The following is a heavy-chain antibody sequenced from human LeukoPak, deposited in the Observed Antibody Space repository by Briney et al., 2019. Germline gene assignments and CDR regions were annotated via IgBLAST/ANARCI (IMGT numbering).Heavy chain of an antibody. CDR2: ISGSSTPI. CDR1: GFNFNIYS. J-gene: IGHJ4*02. CDR3: ARGLQWGFDW. D-gene: IGHD6-19*01. V-gene: IGHV3-48*01. Sequence: PGGSLRLSSEASGFNFNIYSMNWVRQAPGKGLEWVAYISGSSTPIYYGDSVKGRFTISRDNAKNSLYLQMNSLRVEDTAVYYCARGLQWGFDWWGQGTLVTVSS.